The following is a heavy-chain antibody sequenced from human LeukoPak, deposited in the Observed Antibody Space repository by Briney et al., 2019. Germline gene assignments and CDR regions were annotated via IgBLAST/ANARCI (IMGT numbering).Heavy chain of an antibody. Sequence: GGSLRLSCVASGFTFSSSDMHWVRQATGKGLEWVSAIGTAGDTYYPGSVKGRFTISRENAKNSLYLQMNSLRVGDMVVYYCARLRSAAFDIWGQGTMVTVSS. D-gene: IGHD4-17*01. J-gene: IGHJ3*02. CDR1: GFTFSSSD. V-gene: IGHV3-13*01. CDR3: ARLRSAAFDI. CDR2: IGTAGDT.